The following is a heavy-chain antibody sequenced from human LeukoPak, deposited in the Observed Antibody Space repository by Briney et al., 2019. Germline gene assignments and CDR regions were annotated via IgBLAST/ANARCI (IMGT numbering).Heavy chain of an antibody. V-gene: IGHV1-2*02. Sequence: ASVKVSCKASRYTFTGYYMHWVRQAPGQGLEWMGWINPNSGGTNYAQKFQGRVTMTRDTSISTAYMELSRLRSDDTAVYYCARADIVVVPAASSEDYYYYMDVWGKGTTVTVSS. CDR3: ARADIVVVPAASSEDYYYYMDV. D-gene: IGHD2-2*01. CDR2: INPNSGGT. J-gene: IGHJ6*03. CDR1: RYTFTGYY.